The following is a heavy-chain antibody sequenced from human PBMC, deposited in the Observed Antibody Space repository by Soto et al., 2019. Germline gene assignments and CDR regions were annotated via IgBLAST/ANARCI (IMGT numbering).Heavy chain of an antibody. Sequence: ETLSLTCTVSGGSISSNYWTWIRQPPGKGLEWIGYVYNSGSTNYNPSLKSRVTISEDTSKSQFSLKVNSMTAADTAVYYCARYRREAVAGYTLDNWGQGILVTVSP. D-gene: IGHD6-13*01. V-gene: IGHV4-59*01. J-gene: IGHJ4*02. CDR1: GGSISSNY. CDR3: ARYRREAVAGYTLDN. CDR2: VYNSGST.